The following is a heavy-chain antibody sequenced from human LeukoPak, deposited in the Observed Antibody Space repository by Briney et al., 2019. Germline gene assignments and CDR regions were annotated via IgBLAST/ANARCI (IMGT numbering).Heavy chain of an antibody. CDR3: ARSGYDSYDAFDI. V-gene: IGHV4-30-2*01. D-gene: IGHD5-12*01. CDR2: IYHSGST. Sequence: SETLSLTCAVSGGSISSGGYSWSWIRQPPGKGLEWIGYIYHSGSTYYNPSLKSRVTISVDRSKNQFSLKLSSVTAADTAVYYCARSGYDSYDAFDIWGQGTMVTVSS. J-gene: IGHJ3*02. CDR1: GGSISSGGYS.